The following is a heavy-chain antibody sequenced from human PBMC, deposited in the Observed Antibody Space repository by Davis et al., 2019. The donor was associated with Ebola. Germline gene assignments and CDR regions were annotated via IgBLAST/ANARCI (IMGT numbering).Heavy chain of an antibody. J-gene: IGHJ6*02. CDR3: ARGHSYGSMVYGMDV. CDR1: GGSISSYY. CDR2: MFYSGST. Sequence: SETLSLTCTVSGGSISSYYWSWIRQPPGKGLEWIGNMFYSGSTYYNTSLKSRVTISVDTSKNQFSLKVSSVTAADTAVYYCARGHSYGSMVYGMDVWGQETTVTVSS. V-gene: IGHV4-59*04. D-gene: IGHD5-18*01.